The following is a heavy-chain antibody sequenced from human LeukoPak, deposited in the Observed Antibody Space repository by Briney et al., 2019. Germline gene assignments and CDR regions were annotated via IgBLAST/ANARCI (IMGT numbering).Heavy chain of an antibody. CDR3: AKGVELKHPFHFDY. V-gene: IGHV3-33*06. Sequence: GGSLRLSCAASGFTFSTYGMHWVRQAPGKGLEWVAVIWSNGINKYYADSVKGRFTFSRDNSKNTLYLQMNSLRADDTAVYYCAKGVELKHPFHFDYWGRGTLVTVSS. CDR2: IWSNGINK. J-gene: IGHJ4*02. D-gene: IGHD3-10*01. CDR1: GFTFSTYG.